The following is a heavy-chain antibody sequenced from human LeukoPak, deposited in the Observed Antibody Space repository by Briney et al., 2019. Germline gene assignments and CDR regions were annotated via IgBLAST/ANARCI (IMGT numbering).Heavy chain of an antibody. D-gene: IGHD1-26*01. Sequence: ASVKVSCKASGYTFTSYDIIWVRQASGQGLEWMGWMNPNSGHTGYAQKFQGRVTMTRTTSISTAYMELTSLTSEDSAVYYCARSIVGVRKRNDYWGQGTLVTVTS. CDR3: ARSIVGVRKRNDY. CDR2: MNPNSGHT. J-gene: IGHJ4*02. CDR1: GYTFTSYD. V-gene: IGHV1-8*01.